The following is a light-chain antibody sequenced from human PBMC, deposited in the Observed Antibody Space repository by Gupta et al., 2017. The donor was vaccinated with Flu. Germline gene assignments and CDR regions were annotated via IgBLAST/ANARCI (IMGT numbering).Light chain of an antibody. CDR2: GAS. J-gene: IGKJ2*01. Sequence: DIQLTQSPSSVSASVGDVVTTTCRATQGISNWLAWYQQKPGNAPKLLIYGASSLQSGVPSRFSGSGSGTDFTLTISSLQPEDFATYYCLQANNFPYTFGQGTKLEI. CDR3: LQANNFPYT. V-gene: IGKV1-12*01. CDR1: QGISNW.